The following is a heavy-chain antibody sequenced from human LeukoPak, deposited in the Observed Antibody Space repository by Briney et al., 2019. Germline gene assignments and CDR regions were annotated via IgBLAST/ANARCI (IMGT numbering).Heavy chain of an antibody. CDR2: IRYHGNNK. CDR1: GFTFSSYG. J-gene: IGHJ4*02. D-gene: IGHD5-18*01. Sequence: GGSLRLSCAASGFTFSSYGMHWVRQAPGKGLEWVAFIRYHGNNKYYADSVKGRFTISRDNSKNTLYLQMNSLRAEDTAVYYCARVGNLGDTAMVRNWGQGTLVTVSS. CDR3: ARVGNLGDTAMVRN. V-gene: IGHV3-30*02.